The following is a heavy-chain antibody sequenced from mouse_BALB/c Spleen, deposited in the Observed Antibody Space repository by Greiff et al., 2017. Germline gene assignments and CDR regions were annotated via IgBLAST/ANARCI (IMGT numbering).Heavy chain of an antibody. V-gene: IGHV1-18*01. Sequence: VQLQQSGPELVKPGASVKISCKTSGYTFTEYTMHWVKQSHGKSLEWIGDINPNNGGTIYNQKFKGKATLTVDKSSSTAYMELRSLTSEDTAVYYCARSGTTATTSWFAYWGQGTLVTVSA. CDR1: GYTFTEYT. CDR2: INPNNGGT. CDR3: ARSGTTATTSWFAY. J-gene: IGHJ3*01. D-gene: IGHD1-2*01.